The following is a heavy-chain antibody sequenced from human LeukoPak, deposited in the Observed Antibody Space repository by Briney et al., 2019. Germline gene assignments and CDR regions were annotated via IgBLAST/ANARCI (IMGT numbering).Heavy chain of an antibody. J-gene: IGHJ4*02. CDR1: GFTFSSYS. Sequence: PGGSLRLSCAASGFTFSSYSMNWVRQAPGKGLEWVSSISSSSSYIYYADSVKGRFTISRDNAKNSLYLQMNSLRAENTAVYYCARDSTYDFWSGSNNDYWGQGTLVTVSS. CDR2: ISSSSSYI. D-gene: IGHD3-3*01. V-gene: IGHV3-21*01. CDR3: ARDSTYDFWSGSNNDY.